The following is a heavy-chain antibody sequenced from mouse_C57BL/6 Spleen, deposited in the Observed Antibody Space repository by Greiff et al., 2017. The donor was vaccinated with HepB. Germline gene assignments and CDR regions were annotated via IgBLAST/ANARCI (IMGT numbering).Heavy chain of an antibody. CDR3: ARPPYDGYHDWFAY. V-gene: IGHV5-12*01. CDR1: GFTFSDYY. CDR2: ISNGGGST. Sequence: DVKLVESGGGLVQPGGSLKLSCAASGFTFSDYYMYWVRQTPEKRLEWVAYISNGGGSTYYPDTVKGRFTISRDNAKNTLYLQMSRLKSEDTAMYYCARPPYDGYHDWFAYWGQGTLVTVSA. D-gene: IGHD2-3*01. J-gene: IGHJ3*01.